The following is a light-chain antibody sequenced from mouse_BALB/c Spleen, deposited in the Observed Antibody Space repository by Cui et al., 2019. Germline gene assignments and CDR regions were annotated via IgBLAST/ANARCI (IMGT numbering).Light chain of an antibody. CDR2: STS. V-gene: IGKV4-57*01. J-gene: IGKJ5*01. Sequence: QIVLTQSPAIMYASPAEKVTITCSASSSVSYMHWFQQKPGASPKLWIYSTSNLASRVPTRFSGSGSGTSYSLTISRMEAENAATYYYQQRSSYPPTFGAGTKLELK. CDR1: SSVSY. CDR3: QQRSSYPPT.